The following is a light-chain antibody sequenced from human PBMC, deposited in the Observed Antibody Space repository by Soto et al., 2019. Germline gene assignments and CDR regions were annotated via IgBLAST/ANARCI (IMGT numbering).Light chain of an antibody. J-gene: IGKJ1*01. CDR3: QQYGSSPT. Sequence: EILLTQSPGTLSLSPGERATLSCRASQSVSSTYLAWYQHKPGQAPRLLIYGASSRATGIPDRFSGSGSGTDFTLTISRLEPEDFAAYYCQQYGSSPTFGQGTKVDIK. CDR2: GAS. CDR1: QSVSSTY. V-gene: IGKV3-20*01.